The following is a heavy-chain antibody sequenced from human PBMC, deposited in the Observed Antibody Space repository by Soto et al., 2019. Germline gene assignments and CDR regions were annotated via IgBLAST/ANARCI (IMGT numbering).Heavy chain of an antibody. D-gene: IGHD5-18*01. V-gene: IGHV1-3*01. CDR2: VNAGNDNT. CDR3: AREVPYGYSWFVY. CDR1: GYTFTNNV. J-gene: IGHJ4*02. Sequence: ASVKVSCKTSGYTFTNNVIHWVRQAPGQRLEWMGWVNAGNDNTKWSREFQGRLTLTKDTSATTAYMELSSLTSEDTAIYFCAREVPYGYSWFVYLGQGTLFTVS.